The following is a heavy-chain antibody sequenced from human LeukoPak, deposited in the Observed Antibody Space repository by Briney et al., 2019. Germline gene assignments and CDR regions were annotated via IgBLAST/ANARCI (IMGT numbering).Heavy chain of an antibody. CDR1: GYSISSGYY. CDR3: ARRWELLHYFDY. Sequence: PSETLSLTCTVSGYSISSGYYWGWIRQPPGKGLEWIGSIYHSGSTYYNPSLKSRVTISVDTSKNQFSLKLSSVTAADTAVYYCARRWELLHYFDYWGQGTLVTVSS. CDR2: IYHSGST. J-gene: IGHJ4*02. V-gene: IGHV4-38-2*02. D-gene: IGHD1-26*01.